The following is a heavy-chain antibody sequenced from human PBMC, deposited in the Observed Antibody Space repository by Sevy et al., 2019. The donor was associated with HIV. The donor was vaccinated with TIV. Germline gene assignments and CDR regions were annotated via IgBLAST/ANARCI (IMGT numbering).Heavy chain of an antibody. Sequence: GGSLRLSCAASGFTLNNYWMNWVRQAPGKGLEWVSGISGSSGLTYYADSVKGRFTISRDNSKNTLYLQMKNLRADDTAVYYCAKGTVAAPVGNYFDHWGHGALVTVSS. V-gene: IGHV3-23*01. D-gene: IGHD6-25*01. CDR3: AKGTVAAPVGNYFDH. CDR1: GFTLNNYW. J-gene: IGHJ4*01. CDR2: ISGSSGLT.